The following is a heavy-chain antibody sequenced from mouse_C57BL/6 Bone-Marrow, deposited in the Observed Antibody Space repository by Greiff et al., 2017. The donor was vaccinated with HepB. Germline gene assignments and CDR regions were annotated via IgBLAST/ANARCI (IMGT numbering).Heavy chain of an antibody. J-gene: IGHJ1*03. CDR1: GFNIKDDY. V-gene: IGHV14-4*01. CDR3: TTAPRHFDV. CDR2: IDPENGDT. Sequence: EVQLQQSGAELVRPGASVKLSCTASGFNIKDDYMHWVKQRPEQGLEWIGWIDPENGDTEYASKFQGKATITADTSSNTAYLQLSSLTSEGTAVYYCTTAPRHFDVWGTGTTVTVSS.